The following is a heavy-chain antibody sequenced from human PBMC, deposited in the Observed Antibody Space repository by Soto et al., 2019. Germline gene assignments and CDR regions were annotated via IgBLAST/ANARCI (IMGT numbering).Heavy chain of an antibody. V-gene: IGHV3-15*07. Sequence: GGSLRLSCAASGLTFSNAWMNWVRQAPGKGLEWVGRIKSKTDGGTTDYAAPVKGRFTISRDDSKNTLYLQMNSLKTEDTAVYYCTTDAGVHYDFWSGYYISEVVYWGQGTLVTVSS. D-gene: IGHD3-3*01. CDR2: IKSKTDGGTT. CDR3: TTDAGVHYDFWSGYYISEVVY. CDR1: GLTFSNAW. J-gene: IGHJ4*02.